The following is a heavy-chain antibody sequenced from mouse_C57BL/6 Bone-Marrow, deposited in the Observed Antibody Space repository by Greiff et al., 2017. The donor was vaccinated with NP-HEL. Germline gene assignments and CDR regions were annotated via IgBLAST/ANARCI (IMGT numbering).Heavy chain of an antibody. D-gene: IGHD4-1*01. CDR2: ISDGGSYT. CDR3: ARDWDGYAMDY. J-gene: IGHJ4*01. V-gene: IGHV5-4*01. Sequence: EVQLVESGGGLVKPGGSLKLSCAASGFTFSSYAMSWVRQTPEKRLEWVATISDGGSYTYYPDNVKGRFTISRDTATNNLYLQISYLKTEDTAMYYCARDWDGYAMDYWGQGTSVTVSS. CDR1: GFTFSSYA.